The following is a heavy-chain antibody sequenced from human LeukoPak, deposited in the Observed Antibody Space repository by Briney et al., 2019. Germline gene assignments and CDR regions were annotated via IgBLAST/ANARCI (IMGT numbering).Heavy chain of an antibody. CDR2: ISSSGSTI. V-gene: IGHV3-48*03. D-gene: IGHD3-22*01. CDR1: GFTFSSYE. CDR3: AKDNYYDSSGYYGEYFQH. J-gene: IGHJ1*01. Sequence: GGSLRLSCAASGFTFSSYEMNWVRQAPGKGLEWVSYISSSGSTIYYADSVKGRFTISRDNSKNTLSLQMNSLRAEDTAVYYCAKDNYYDSSGYYGEYFQHWGQGTLVTVSS.